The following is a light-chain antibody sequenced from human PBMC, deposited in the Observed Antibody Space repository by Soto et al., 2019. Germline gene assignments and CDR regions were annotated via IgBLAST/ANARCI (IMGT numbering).Light chain of an antibody. V-gene: IGLV2-14*01. CDR1: SGDVGGYNY. J-gene: IGLJ1*01. CDR3: SSYTSSSTLYV. Sequence: QSVLTQPASVSGSPGQSITISCTGTSGDVGGYNYVCWYKQHPGKAPQLMIYEVTKRPSGVSDRFSGSKSGNTASLTISGLQAEDEADYYCSSYTSSSTLYVFGTGTKVTVL. CDR2: EVT.